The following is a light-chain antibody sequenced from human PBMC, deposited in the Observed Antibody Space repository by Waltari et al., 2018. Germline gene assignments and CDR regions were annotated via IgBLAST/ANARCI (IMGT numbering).Light chain of an antibody. V-gene: IGKV3D-15*01. CDR1: QSIATD. CDR3: QQYNRWPPLT. Sequence: EVVMTQSPATLSVSPGERATPSCRASQSIATDLACYQHKHGQAPRLLIYHASTRATAIPTRFRGSGSGTDFTLTISGLQSEDSAVYYCQQYNRWPPLTFGGGTKVEI. CDR2: HAS. J-gene: IGKJ4*01.